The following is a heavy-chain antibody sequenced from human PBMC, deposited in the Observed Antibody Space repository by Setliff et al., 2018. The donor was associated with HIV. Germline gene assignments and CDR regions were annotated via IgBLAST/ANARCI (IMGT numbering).Heavy chain of an antibody. CDR3: ARGRDWAKTGDF. J-gene: IGHJ4*02. CDR2: VRPSGSI. CDR1: GVSFSGDY. D-gene: IGHD3-9*01. V-gene: IGHV4-34*01. Sequence: SETLSLTCAVSGVSFSGDYWSWVRQPPGKGLEWIAEVRPSGSINYNSSLKSRVAISVDTSNNQFSLTMTSVTAADTAAYYCARGRDWAKTGDFWGQGALVTVSS.